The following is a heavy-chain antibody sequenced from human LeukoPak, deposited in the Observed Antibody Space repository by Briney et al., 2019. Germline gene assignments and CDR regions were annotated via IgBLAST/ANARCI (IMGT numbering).Heavy chain of an antibody. CDR1: GFTFSSYA. CDR3: ARLAVAGPNGDDSTTIPYYQYYYYYYMDV. J-gene: IGHJ6*03. Sequence: PGGSLRLSCAASGFTFSSYAMHWVRQAPGKGLEWVAVISYDGSNKYYADSAKGRFTISRDNSKNTLYLQMNSLRAEDTAVYYCARLAVAGPNGDDSTTIPYYQYYYYYYMDVWGKGTTVTVSS. V-gene: IGHV3-30*04. CDR2: ISYDGSNK. D-gene: IGHD6-19*01.